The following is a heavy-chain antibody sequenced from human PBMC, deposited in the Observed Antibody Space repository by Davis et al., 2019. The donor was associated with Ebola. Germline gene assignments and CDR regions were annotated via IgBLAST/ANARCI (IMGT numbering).Heavy chain of an antibody. J-gene: IGHJ4*02. CDR3: ARALGGEDD. Sequence: ESLKISCAASGFTFSSSWMSWVRQAPGKGLEWVANIKQDGSEKYYVDSVKGRFTVSRDNAKNSLYLQMNSLRAEDTAVYYCARALGGEDDWGQGTLVTVSS. CDR1: GFTFSSSW. V-gene: IGHV3-7*01. D-gene: IGHD3-16*01. CDR2: IKQDGSEK.